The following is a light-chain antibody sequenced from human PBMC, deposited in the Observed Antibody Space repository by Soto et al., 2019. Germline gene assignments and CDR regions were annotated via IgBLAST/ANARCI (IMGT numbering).Light chain of an antibody. Sequence: DIVMTQSPDSLAVSLGERATINCKSSQSVFYNTNNKNDIAWYQQKPGQPPKLLIYWASTRESGVHDRFSGSGSRTDFTLTISSLQADDVAVYYCQQYYSTPFTFGPGTKVNIQ. CDR1: QSVFYNTNNKND. CDR3: QQYYSTPFT. V-gene: IGKV4-1*01. J-gene: IGKJ3*01. CDR2: WAS.